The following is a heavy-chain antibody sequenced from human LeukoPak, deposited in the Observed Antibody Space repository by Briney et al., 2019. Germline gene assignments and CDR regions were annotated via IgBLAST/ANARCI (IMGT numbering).Heavy chain of an antibody. CDR1: GFTFSSYG. Sequence: PGGSLRLSCAASGFTFSSYGMHWVRQAPGKGLEWVAVIWYDGSNKYYADSVKGRFTISRDNSKNTLYLQMNSLRAEDTAVYYCARDQDPYYYDSSGYLGYWGQGTLVTVSS. D-gene: IGHD3-22*01. CDR2: IWYDGSNK. J-gene: IGHJ4*02. CDR3: ARDQDPYYYDSSGYLGY. V-gene: IGHV3-33*01.